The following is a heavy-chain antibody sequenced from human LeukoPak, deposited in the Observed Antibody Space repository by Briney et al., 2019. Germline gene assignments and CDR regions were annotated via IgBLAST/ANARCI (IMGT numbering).Heavy chain of an antibody. CDR3: ARGARISSSWYSSV. CDR2: ISAYNNNT. V-gene: IGHV1-18*01. J-gene: IGHJ4*02. D-gene: IGHD2-2*01. Sequence: ASVKVSCKTSGYTFSNYGVSWVRQAPGQGLEWMGWISAYNNNTDYAQKFQGRLTMTTDTSTSTAYMELRSLRSDDTAVYYCARGARISSSWYSSVWGQGTLITVS. CDR1: GYTFSNYG.